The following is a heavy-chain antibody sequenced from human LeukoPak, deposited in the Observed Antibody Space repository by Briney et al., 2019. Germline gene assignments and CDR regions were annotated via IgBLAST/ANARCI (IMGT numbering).Heavy chain of an antibody. V-gene: IGHV3-53*01. CDR2: FYSGGST. J-gene: IGHJ5*02. D-gene: IGHD4/OR15-4a*01. CDR3: ARGQGASRGWFDP. Sequence: GGSLRLSCTASGFTVSSNYVTWVRQAPGKGLEWVSVFYSGGSTYYADSVQGRFTVSRDNSKNTVYLQMNSLRAEDTAVYYCARGQGASRGWFDPWGQGTLVTVSS. CDR1: GFTVSSNY.